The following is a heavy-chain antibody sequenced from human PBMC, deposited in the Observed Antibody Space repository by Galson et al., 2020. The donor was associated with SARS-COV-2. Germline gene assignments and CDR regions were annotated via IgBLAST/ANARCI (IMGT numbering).Heavy chain of an antibody. CDR2: IYWDDDK. CDR1: GFSLTTSVEG. D-gene: IGHD6-19*01. J-gene: IGHJ4*02. V-gene: IGHV2-5*02. CDR3: AHRPLSREAGPSGWQSCYFDY. Sequence: SGPTLVKPTQTLTLTCTFSGFSLTTSVEGVGWIRQPPGKALEWLALIYWDDDKRYSPSLKSRLSITKDTSKKQVVLTMANMDPVDTATYYCAHRPLSREAGPSGWQSCYFDYWGQGILVTVSS.